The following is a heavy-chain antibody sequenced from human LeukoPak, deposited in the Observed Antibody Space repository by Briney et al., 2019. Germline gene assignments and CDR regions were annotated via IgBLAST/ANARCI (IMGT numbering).Heavy chain of an antibody. D-gene: IGHD3-22*01. Sequence: GGSLRLSCAASGFTFSSYAMHWVRQAPGKGLEWVAVISYDGSNKYYADSVKGRFTISRDNSKNTLYLQMNSLRAEDTAVYYCARGPVYYYDSSGYYYSYWGQGTLVTVSS. V-gene: IGHV3-30*14. CDR1: GFTFSSYA. CDR2: ISYDGSNK. J-gene: IGHJ4*02. CDR3: ARGPVYYYDSSGYYYSY.